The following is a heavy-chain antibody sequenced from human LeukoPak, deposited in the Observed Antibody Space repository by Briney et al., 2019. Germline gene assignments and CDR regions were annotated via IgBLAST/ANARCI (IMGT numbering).Heavy chain of an antibody. D-gene: IGHD5-24*01. J-gene: IGHJ4*02. CDR1: GFTLSSYA. CDR2: ISSNGGST. V-gene: IGHV3-64*01. Sequence: GGSLRLSCAASGFTLSSYAMHWVRQAPGKGLEYVSAISSNGGSTYYANSVKGRFTISRDNSKNTLYLQMGSLRAEDMAVYYCARGRWLQSFDYWGQGTLVTVSS. CDR3: ARGRWLQSFDY.